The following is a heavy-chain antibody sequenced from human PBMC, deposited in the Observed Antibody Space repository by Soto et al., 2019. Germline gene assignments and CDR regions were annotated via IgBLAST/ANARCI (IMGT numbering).Heavy chain of an antibody. CDR2: INSDGSST. J-gene: IGHJ4*02. Sequence: PGGSLRLSCAASGFTFSSYWMHWVRQAPGKGLVWVSRINSDGSSTTYADSVKGRFTVSRDNAKNTLYLQMKSLRGEDTAPYYCATLASIQPERFDYWGQGTQVTVSS. D-gene: IGHD1-1*01. CDR1: GFTFSSYW. CDR3: ATLASIQPERFDY. V-gene: IGHV3-74*01.